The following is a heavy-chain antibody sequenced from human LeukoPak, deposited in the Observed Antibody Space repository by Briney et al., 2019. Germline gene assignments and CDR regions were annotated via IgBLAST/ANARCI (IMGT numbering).Heavy chain of an antibody. J-gene: IGHJ4*02. CDR3: GRDWTVTTISGY. V-gene: IGHV3-74*01. CDR1: GFTFSSYS. D-gene: IGHD4-17*01. CDR2: INSDGSST. Sequence: GGSLRLSCAASGFTFSSYSMNWVRQAPGKGLVWVARINSDGSSTSYADSVKGRFTISRDNAKNTLYLQMNSPRAEDTAVYYCGRDWTVTTISGYWGQGTLVTVSS.